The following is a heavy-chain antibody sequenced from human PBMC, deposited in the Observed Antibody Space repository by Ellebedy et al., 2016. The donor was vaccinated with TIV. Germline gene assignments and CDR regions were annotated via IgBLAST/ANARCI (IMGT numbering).Heavy chain of an antibody. CDR3: ASPCGGDSYGCHDALDV. CDR1: GRTLSSSG. V-gene: IGHV1-69*04. J-gene: IGHJ6*02. Sequence: AASVKVSCKASGRTLSSSGFSWVRQAPGQGLEWMGRIIPIVGITIYAQKFQDRVTMTADNSSSTVYMEMSSLRSEDTAVYFCASPCGGDSYGCHDALDVWGQGTTVTVSS. D-gene: IGHD2-21*02. CDR2: IIPIVGIT.